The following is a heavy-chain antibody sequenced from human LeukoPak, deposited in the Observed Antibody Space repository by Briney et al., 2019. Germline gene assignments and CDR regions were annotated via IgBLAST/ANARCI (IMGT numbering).Heavy chain of an antibody. V-gene: IGHV3-74*03. CDR2: INSDGSSI. D-gene: IGHD3-9*01. J-gene: IGHJ5*02. CDR1: GFTFSSYW. Sequence: GGSLRLSCVVSGFTFSSYWMHWVRQAPGKGLVWVSRINSDGSSIMYADSVKGRFTISRDNAKNTLYLQMNSLRAEDTAVYYCARVNDILTGYYLGGAFDPWGQGTLVTVSS. CDR3: ARVNDILTGYYLGGAFDP.